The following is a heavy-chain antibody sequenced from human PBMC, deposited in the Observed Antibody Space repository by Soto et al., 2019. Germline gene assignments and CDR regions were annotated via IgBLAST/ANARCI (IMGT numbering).Heavy chain of an antibody. CDR1: GYTFTSYG. V-gene: IGHV1-18*04. CDR3: ARPYSGSYSFDY. CDR2: ISAYNGNT. J-gene: IGHJ4*02. Sequence: ASVTVSCTASGYTFTSYGSIWVRQATGQGLEWMGWISAYNGNTNYAQKLQGRVTMTTDTSTSTAYMELRSLRSDDTAVYYCARPYSGSYSFDYWGQGTLVTVSS. D-gene: IGHD1-26*01.